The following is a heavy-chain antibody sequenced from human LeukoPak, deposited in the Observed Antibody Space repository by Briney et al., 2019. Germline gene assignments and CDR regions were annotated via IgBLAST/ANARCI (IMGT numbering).Heavy chain of an antibody. Sequence: SGPTLVNPRQTLTLTCTFSGFALSTSGMCVSWIRQPPGKALEWLARIDWDDDKYYSTSLKTRLTISKDTSKNQVVLTMTNMDPVDTATYYCARILAYYYDSSGYYRYYYCMDVWGQGTTVTVSS. CDR2: IDWDDDK. D-gene: IGHD3-22*01. CDR1: GFALSTSGMC. V-gene: IGHV2-70*11. J-gene: IGHJ6*02. CDR3: ARILAYYYDSSGYYRYYYCMDV.